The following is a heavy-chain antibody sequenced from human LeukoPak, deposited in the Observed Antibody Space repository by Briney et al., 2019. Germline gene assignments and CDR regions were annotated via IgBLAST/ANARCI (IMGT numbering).Heavy chain of an antibody. CDR1: GGSISSYY. D-gene: IGHD3-10*01. Sequence: SETLSLICTVSGGSISSYYWSWIRQPAGKGLEWIGRIYTSGSTNYNPSLKSRVTMSVDTSKNQFSLKLSSVTAADTAVYYCARDNFLWFGELLSERPTDNWFDPWGQGTLVTVSS. CDR3: ARDNFLWFGELLSERPTDNWFDP. J-gene: IGHJ5*02. V-gene: IGHV4-4*07. CDR2: IYTSGST.